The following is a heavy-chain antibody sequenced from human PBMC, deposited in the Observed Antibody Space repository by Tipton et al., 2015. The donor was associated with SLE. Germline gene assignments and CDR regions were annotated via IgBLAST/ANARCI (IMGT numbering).Heavy chain of an antibody. V-gene: IGHV4-31*03. J-gene: IGHJ4*02. D-gene: IGHD4-17*01. CDR2: IYYSGST. CDR3: VYGDWLGLDY. CDR1: GGSISSGGYY. Sequence: TLSLTCTVSGGSISSGGYYWSWIRQHPGKGLEWIGYIYYSGSTNYNPSLKSRVTISVDTPKNQFSLKLSSVTAADTAVYYCVYGDWLGLDYWGQGTLVTVSS.